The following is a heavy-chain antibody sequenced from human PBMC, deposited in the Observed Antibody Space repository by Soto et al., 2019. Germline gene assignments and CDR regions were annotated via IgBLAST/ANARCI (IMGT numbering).Heavy chain of an antibody. V-gene: IGHV3-48*02. J-gene: IGHJ6*02. Sequence: EVQLVESGGGLVQPGGSLGLSCAASGFTFSLYSMSWVRQAPGKGLEWVSYISRSSTGIHYADSVKGRFTISRDDATNSMQLQMNSLRDGDTAVYYCARAVTWGLDVWGQGTTVSISS. CDR1: GFTFSLYS. CDR2: ISRSSTGI. CDR3: ARAVTWGLDV. D-gene: IGHD3-10*01.